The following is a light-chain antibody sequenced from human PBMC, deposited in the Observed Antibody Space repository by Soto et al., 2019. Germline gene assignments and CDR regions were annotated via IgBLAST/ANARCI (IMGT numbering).Light chain of an antibody. V-gene: IGKV3-11*01. CDR2: DAS. Sequence: EIVLTQSPATLSLSPGERATLSCRASQSVSSYLAWYQQKPGQAPRLLIYDASNRATGIPARFSGSGSGTDFTLTISSLEPEDFAVYHCQQRSNWPPFTFGPGTTVDIK. CDR1: QSVSSY. J-gene: IGKJ3*01. CDR3: QQRSNWPPFT.